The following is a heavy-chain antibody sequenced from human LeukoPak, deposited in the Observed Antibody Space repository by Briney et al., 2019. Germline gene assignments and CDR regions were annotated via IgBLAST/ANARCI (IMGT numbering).Heavy chain of an antibody. J-gene: IGHJ4*02. V-gene: IGHV4-59*01. CDR1: GGSISTYY. CDR3: ARDGYSGSDAL. Sequence: PSETLSLTCTVSGGSISTYYWSWIRQPPGKGLEWIGYIYYSGSTNYNPSLKSRVTISVDTSKNQFSLKLCSVTAADTAVYYCARDGYSGSDALWGQGTLVTVSS. D-gene: IGHD5-12*01. CDR2: IYYSGST.